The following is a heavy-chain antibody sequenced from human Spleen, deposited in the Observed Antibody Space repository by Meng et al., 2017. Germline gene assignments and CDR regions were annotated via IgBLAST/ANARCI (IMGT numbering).Heavy chain of an antibody. CDR3: ARQGFLEWLLYRGNWFDP. J-gene: IGHJ5*02. V-gene: IGHV4-39*01. D-gene: IGHD3-3*01. CDR1: GGPICSSSYY. CDR2: IYYSGST. Sequence: QLQLQESGPGLVKPSETLSLTCMAPGGPICSSSYYWGWIRQPPGKGLEWIGSIYYSGSTYYNPSLKSRVTISVDTSKNQFSLKLSSVTAADTAVYYCARQGFLEWLLYRGNWFDPWGQGTLVTVSS.